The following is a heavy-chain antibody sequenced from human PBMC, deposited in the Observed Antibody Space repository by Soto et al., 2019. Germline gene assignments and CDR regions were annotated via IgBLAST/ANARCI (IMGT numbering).Heavy chain of an antibody. D-gene: IGHD2-15*01. Sequence: SEPLSVTWGSSRSSLSNGGYCWSWFRQPPGKGLGWIGYICHSGSTSYTPPLKSRVTISVDRPKTQFSLNLSPVPAADTPVYYFARAKSGAFAYWGQG. CDR3: ARAKSGAFAY. J-gene: IGHJ4*02. CDR2: ICHSGST. CDR1: RSSLSNGGYC. V-gene: IGHV4-30-2*01.